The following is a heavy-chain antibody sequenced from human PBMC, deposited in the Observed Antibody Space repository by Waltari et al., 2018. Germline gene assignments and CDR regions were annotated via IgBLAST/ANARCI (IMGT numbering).Heavy chain of an antibody. Sequence: QVQLQESGPGLVKPSETLSLTCAVSGSSISSGYYWGWIRQPPGKGLEWIGSIYHSGSTHYNPSLKSRVTISVDTSKNQFSLKLSSVTAADTAVYYCARRSSSWWVFDYWGQGTLVTVSS. J-gene: IGHJ4*02. CDR2: IYHSGST. CDR1: GSSISSGYY. V-gene: IGHV4-38-2*01. CDR3: ARRSSSWWVFDY. D-gene: IGHD6-13*01.